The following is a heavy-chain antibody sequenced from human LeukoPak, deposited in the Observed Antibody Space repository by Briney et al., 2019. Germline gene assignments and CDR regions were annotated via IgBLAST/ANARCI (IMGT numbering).Heavy chain of an antibody. J-gene: IGHJ6*02. V-gene: IGHV4-34*01. CDR3: ARGGEMASYYGMDV. D-gene: IGHD5-24*01. CDR2: INHSGST. Sequence: SETLSLTCAVYGGSFSGYYWSWIRQPPGKGLEWIGEINHSGSTNYNPSLKSRFTISIDTSKNQFSLKLNSVTAADTAVYYCARGGEMASYYGMDVWGQGTTVTVSS. CDR1: GGSFSGYY.